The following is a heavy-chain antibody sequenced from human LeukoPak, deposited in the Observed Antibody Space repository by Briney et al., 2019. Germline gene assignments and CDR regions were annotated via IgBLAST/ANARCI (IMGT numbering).Heavy chain of an antibody. D-gene: IGHD2-2*01. CDR2: IYSGGSI. Sequence: GGSLRLSCAASGFTVSTYYMTWVRQAPGKGLECVSVIYSGGSIYYADSVKGRFTVSRDNSKNTLYLQMNSLRAEDTAMYYCARGLGYCTSTTCSLPFDYWGQGTLVTVPS. J-gene: IGHJ4*02. CDR3: ARGLGYCTSTTCSLPFDY. V-gene: IGHV3-53*01. CDR1: GFTVSTYY.